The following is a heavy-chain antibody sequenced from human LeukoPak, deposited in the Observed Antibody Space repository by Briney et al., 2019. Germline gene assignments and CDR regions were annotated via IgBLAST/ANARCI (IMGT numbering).Heavy chain of an antibody. CDR1: GFTFSSYG. D-gene: IGHD3-10*01. CDR3: AKQVRVRAARAYYFDY. Sequence: PGGSLRLSCAASGFTFSSYGMTWVRQAPGKGLEWVSCIGANGGSPYYADSVRGRFTISRDNSKNTLYLQMNSLRAEDTAVYYCAKQVRVRAARAYYFDYWGQGTLVTVSS. CDR2: IGANGGSP. V-gene: IGHV3-23*01. J-gene: IGHJ4*02.